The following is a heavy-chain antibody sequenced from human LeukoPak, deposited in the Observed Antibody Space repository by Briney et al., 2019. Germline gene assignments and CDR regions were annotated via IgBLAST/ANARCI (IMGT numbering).Heavy chain of an antibody. CDR3: ARDFYGGKPLDY. D-gene: IGHD4-17*01. CDR2: INSDGSST. CDR1: GFTFSSYW. V-gene: IGHV3-74*01. Sequence: SGGSLRLSCAASGFTFSSYWMHWVRQAPGKGLVWVSRINSDGSSTSYADSVKGRFTISRDNSKNTLYLQMNSLRAEDTAVYYCARDFYGGKPLDYWGQGTLVTVSS. J-gene: IGHJ4*02.